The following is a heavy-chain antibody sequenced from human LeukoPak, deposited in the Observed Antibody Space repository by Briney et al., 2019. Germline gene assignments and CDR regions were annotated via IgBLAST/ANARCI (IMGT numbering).Heavy chain of an antibody. J-gene: IGHJ6*03. CDR1: GGTFSSYA. CDR2: ISAYNGNT. D-gene: IGHD2-21*01. Sequence: GASVKVSCKASGGTFSSYAISWVRQAPGQGLEWMGWISAYNGNTNYAQKLQGRVTMTTDTSTSTAYMELRSLKSDDTAVYYCARGDAVRYYYYMDVWGKGTTVTVSS. CDR3: ARGDAVRYYYYMDV. V-gene: IGHV1-18*01.